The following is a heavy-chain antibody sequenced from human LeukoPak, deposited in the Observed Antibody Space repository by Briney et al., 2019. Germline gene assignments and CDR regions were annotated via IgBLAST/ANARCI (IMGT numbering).Heavy chain of an antibody. Sequence: ASVKVSCKASGYTFSGYFIHWVRQAPGQGLEWMGWINPNSGGTNSAQKFQGRVTMTRDTSITTAYMELTRLRSDDTAVYYCARGVPGTYYYYYMDDWGKGTTVTVSS. CDR2: INPNSGGT. CDR1: GYTFSGYF. CDR3: ARGVPGTYYYYYMDD. D-gene: IGHD2-2*01. V-gene: IGHV1-2*02. J-gene: IGHJ6*03.